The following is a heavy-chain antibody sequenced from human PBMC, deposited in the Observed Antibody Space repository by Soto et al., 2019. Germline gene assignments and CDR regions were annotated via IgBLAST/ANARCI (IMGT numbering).Heavy chain of an antibody. D-gene: IGHD3-10*01. CDR3: ARALTSLYYFDY. Sequence: SETLSLTCTVSGGSISSYYWSWIRQPPGKGLEWIGYIYYSGSTNYNPSLKSRVTISVDTSKNQFSLKLSSVTAADTAVYYCARALTSLYYFDYWGQGTLVTVSS. V-gene: IGHV4-59*01. CDR1: GGSISSYY. J-gene: IGHJ4*02. CDR2: IYYSGST.